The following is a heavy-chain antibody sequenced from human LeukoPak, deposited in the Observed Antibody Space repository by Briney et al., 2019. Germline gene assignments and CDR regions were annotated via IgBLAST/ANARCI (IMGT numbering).Heavy chain of an antibody. CDR1: GFTLSDYY. CDR3: ARDTYYNDSGTLFGGY. CDR2: ITSRGTTI. J-gene: IGHJ4*02. D-gene: IGHD3-10*01. V-gene: IGHV3-11*04. Sequence: SGGSLRLSCTASGFTLSDYYLTWIRQAPGKGLEWVSYITSRGTTIYHADSVKGRFTISRDNAKKSLYLQMNSLRAEDTAVYYCARDTYYNDSGTLFGGYWGQGTLVTVSS.